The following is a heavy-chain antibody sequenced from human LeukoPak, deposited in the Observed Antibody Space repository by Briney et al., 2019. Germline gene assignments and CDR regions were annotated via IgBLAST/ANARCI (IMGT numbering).Heavy chain of an antibody. D-gene: IGHD3-10*01. CDR1: GYTFTSYG. CDR3: ARDYYGSGRDYYYGMDV. CDR2: ISAYSGNT. V-gene: IGHV1-18*01. Sequence: ASVKVSCKASGYTFTSYGISWVRQAPGQGLEWMGWISAYSGNTNYAQKLQGRVTMTTDTSTSTAYMELRSLRSDDTAVYYCARDYYGSGRDYYYGMDVWAKGPRSPSP. J-gene: IGHJ6*02.